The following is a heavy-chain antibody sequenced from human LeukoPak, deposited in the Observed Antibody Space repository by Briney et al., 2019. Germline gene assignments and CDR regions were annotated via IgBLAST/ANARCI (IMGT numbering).Heavy chain of an antibody. CDR3: ARRRSDWEFDY. D-gene: IGHD2-21*02. CDR2: INHSGST. V-gene: IGHV4-34*01. Sequence: SETLSLTCAVYGGSFSGYYWSWIRQPPGKGLEWIGEINHSGSTNYNPSLKSRVTISVDTSKNQFSLKLSSVTAADTAVYYCARRRSDWEFDYWGQGTLVTVSS. J-gene: IGHJ4*02. CDR1: GGSFSGYY.